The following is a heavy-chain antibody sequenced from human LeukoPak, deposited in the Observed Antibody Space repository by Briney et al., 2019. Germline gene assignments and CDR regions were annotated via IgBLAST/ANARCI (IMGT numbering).Heavy chain of an antibody. CDR2: ISSSSSYI. Sequence: GGSLRLSCAASEFIFTNYGMSWVRQAPGKGLEWVSSISSSSSYIYYADSVKGRFTISRDNAKNSLYLQMNSLRAEDTAVYYCARDRSSWDDFDYWGQGTLVTVSS. CDR3: ARDRSSWDDFDY. J-gene: IGHJ4*02. D-gene: IGHD6-13*01. CDR1: EFIFTNYG. V-gene: IGHV3-21*01.